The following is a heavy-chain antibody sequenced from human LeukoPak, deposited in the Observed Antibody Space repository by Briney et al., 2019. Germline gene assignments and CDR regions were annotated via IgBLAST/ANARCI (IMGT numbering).Heavy chain of an antibody. D-gene: IGHD3-10*01. J-gene: IGHJ4*02. CDR2: ISSTGGTT. CDR1: GITFSSYG. V-gene: IGHV3-23*01. CDR3: AKDRVFELWFEEASPYYFDY. Sequence: GGPLGLSCAASGITFSSYGMSWVRQAPGKGLEWVSSISSTGGTTYYADSVKGRFTISRDNSKNTLYLQMNSLRAEDTAVYYCAKDRVFELWFEEASPYYFDYWGQGTLVTVSS.